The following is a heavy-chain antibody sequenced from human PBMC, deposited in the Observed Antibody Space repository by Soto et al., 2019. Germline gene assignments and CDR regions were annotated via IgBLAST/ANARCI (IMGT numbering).Heavy chain of an antibody. Sequence: SETLSLTCTVSGGSISSYYWSWIRQPPGKGLEWIGYIYYSGSTNYNPSLKSRVTISVDTSKNQFSLKLSSVTAADTAVYYCARVHVKLGYYYYYYMDVWGKGTTVTVSS. V-gene: IGHV4-59*01. J-gene: IGHJ6*03. D-gene: IGHD7-27*01. CDR1: GGSISSYY. CDR3: ARVHVKLGYYYYYYMDV. CDR2: IYYSGST.